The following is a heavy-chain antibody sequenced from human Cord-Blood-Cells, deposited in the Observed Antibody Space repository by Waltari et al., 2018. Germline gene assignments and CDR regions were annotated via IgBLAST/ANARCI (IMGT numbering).Heavy chain of an antibody. Sequence: EVQLVASGGGLVQPGGSLRLSCAASGFTFSSYEMNWVRQAPGKGLEWVSYISSSGSTIYYADSVKGRFTISRDNAKNSLYLQMNSLRAEDTVVYYCASQKYYFDYWGQGTLVTVSS. V-gene: IGHV3-48*03. CDR1: GFTFSSYE. J-gene: IGHJ4*02. CDR2: ISSSGSTI. CDR3: ASQKYYFDY.